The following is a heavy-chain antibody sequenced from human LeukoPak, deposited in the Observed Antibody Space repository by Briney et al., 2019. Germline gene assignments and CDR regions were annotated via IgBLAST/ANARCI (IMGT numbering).Heavy chain of an antibody. V-gene: IGHV3-48*03. CDR3: ARYPGDYGKRD. J-gene: IGHJ4*02. Sequence: GGSLRLSCAASGFTFSSYEMNWVRQAPGKGLEWVSYISSSGSTIYYADSVKGRFTISRDNAKNSLYLQMNSLRAEDTAAYYCARYPGDYGKRDWGQGTLVTVSS. CDR2: ISSSGSTI. D-gene: IGHD4-17*01. CDR1: GFTFSSYE.